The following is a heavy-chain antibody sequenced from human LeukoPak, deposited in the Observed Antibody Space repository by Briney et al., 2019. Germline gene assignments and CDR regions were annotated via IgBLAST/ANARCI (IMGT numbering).Heavy chain of an antibody. D-gene: IGHD1-14*01. Sequence: ASVTVSCKASGYTFTSYYMHWVRQAPGQGLEWMGIINPSGGSTNYAQKFQGRVTMTRDTSTSTVYMELSSLRPEDTAVYYCARMTGRKDDYWGQGTLVTVSS. CDR1: GYTFTSYY. V-gene: IGHV1-46*01. CDR2: INPSGGST. CDR3: ARMTGRKDDY. J-gene: IGHJ4*02.